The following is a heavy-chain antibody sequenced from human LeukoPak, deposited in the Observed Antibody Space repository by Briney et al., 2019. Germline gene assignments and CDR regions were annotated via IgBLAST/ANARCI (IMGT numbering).Heavy chain of an antibody. V-gene: IGHV4-59*01. Sequence: SETLSLTCTVSGGSISSYYWSWIPQPPGKGLEWIGYIYYSGSTNYNPSLKSRVTISVDTSKNQFSLKLSSVTAADTAVYYCARSTTVTTDYWGQGTLVTVSS. CDR3: ARSTTVTTDY. D-gene: IGHD4-17*01. J-gene: IGHJ4*02. CDR2: IYYSGST. CDR1: GGSISSYY.